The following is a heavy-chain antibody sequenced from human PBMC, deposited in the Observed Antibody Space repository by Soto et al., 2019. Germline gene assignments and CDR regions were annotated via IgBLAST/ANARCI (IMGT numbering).Heavy chain of an antibody. CDR1: GYSFTSYW. CDR2: IYPGDSDT. J-gene: IGHJ6*02. CDR3: ARLSRDFYYYYGMDV. V-gene: IGHV5-51*01. Sequence: GESLNISCKGSGYSFTSYWIGWVRQMPGKGLEWMGIIYPGDSDTRYSPSFQGQVTISADKSISTAYLQWSSLKASDTAMYYCARLSRDFYYYYGMDVWGQGTTVTVSS.